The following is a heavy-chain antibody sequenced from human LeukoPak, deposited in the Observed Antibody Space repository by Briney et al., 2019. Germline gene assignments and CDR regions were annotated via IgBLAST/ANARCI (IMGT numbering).Heavy chain of an antibody. CDR3: ARLHSYGGNRGIDY. V-gene: IGHV4-39*01. J-gene: IGHJ4*02. CDR1: GGAISNTSYY. D-gene: IGHD4-23*01. Sequence: SETLSLICTVSGGAISNTSYYWGWIRQPPGNGLEWIGSASYSGSTYYNPSLESRVIISVDTSKNQFSLRLSSVTAADTAIYYCARLHSYGGNRGIDYWGQGTLVAVSS. CDR2: ASYSGST.